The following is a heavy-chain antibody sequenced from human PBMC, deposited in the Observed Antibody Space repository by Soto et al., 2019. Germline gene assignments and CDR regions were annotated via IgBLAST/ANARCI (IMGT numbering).Heavy chain of an antibody. CDR2: MNPNGGNT. CDR1: GYTFTSYD. Sequence: ASVKVSCKASGYTFTSYDINWVRQATGQGLEWMGWMNPNGGNTGYAQKFQGRVTMTRNTSISTAYMELSSLRSEDTAVYYCARGLEDIVVVPAAEYYYYYMDVWGKGTTVTVS. J-gene: IGHJ6*03. CDR3: ARGLEDIVVVPAAEYYYYYMDV. V-gene: IGHV1-8*01. D-gene: IGHD2-2*01.